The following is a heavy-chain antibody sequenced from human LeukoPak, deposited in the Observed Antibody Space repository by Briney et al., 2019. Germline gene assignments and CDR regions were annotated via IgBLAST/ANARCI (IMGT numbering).Heavy chain of an antibody. D-gene: IGHD6-13*01. Sequence: SETLSLTXTVSGGSISSYYWSWIRQPPGKGLEWIGYIYYSGSTNYNPSLKSRVTISVDTSKNQFSLKLSSVTAADTAVYYCARARGYIAAAGKFLYMDVWGKGTTVTVSS. CDR2: IYYSGST. V-gene: IGHV4-59*01. CDR1: GGSISSYY. J-gene: IGHJ6*03. CDR3: ARARGYIAAAGKFLYMDV.